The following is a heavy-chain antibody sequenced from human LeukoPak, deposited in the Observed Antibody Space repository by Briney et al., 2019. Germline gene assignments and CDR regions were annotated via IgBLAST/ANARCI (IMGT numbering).Heavy chain of an antibody. Sequence: GGSLRLSCVAFGFTVSDHYIDWVRQAPGKGLEWVGRNRDKSKSYTTDYAASVRGRFTISRDDSKNSLYLQMYSLKTEDTAVYFCTRPSYYDSRGYSTNGFDIWSQGTMVTVSS. CDR1: GFTVSDHY. J-gene: IGHJ3*02. CDR2: NRDKSKSYTT. D-gene: IGHD3-22*01. CDR3: TRPSYYDSRGYSTNGFDI. V-gene: IGHV3-72*01.